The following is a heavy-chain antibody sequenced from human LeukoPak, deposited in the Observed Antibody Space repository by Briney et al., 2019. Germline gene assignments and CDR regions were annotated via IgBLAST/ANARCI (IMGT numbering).Heavy chain of an antibody. CDR1: GGSISSGGYY. J-gene: IGHJ3*02. CDR3: ARDGYGDYEAFDI. Sequence: SETLSLTCTVSGGSISSGGYYWSWIRQHPGKGLEWIGYIYYSGSTYYNPSLKSRVTISVDTSKNQFSLKLSSVTAADTAVYYCARDGYGDYEAFDIWGQGTTVTVSS. V-gene: IGHV4-31*03. D-gene: IGHD4-17*01. CDR2: IYYSGST.